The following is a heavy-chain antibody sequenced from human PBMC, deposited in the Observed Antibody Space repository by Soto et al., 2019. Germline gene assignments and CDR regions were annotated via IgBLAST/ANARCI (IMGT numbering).Heavy chain of an antibody. CDR2: ISYSGTT. Sequence: TSETLSLTCTVSGDSISSNNNYWSWIPQPPGEGLEWIGFISYSGTTSYSPSLKSRVAISLDTSKNQFSLSLSSVTAADTAVYYCARGRGYSYGLDPWGQGTLVTVSS. CDR1: GDSISSNNNY. J-gene: IGHJ5*02. V-gene: IGHV4-30-4*01. D-gene: IGHD5-18*01. CDR3: ARGRGYSYGLDP.